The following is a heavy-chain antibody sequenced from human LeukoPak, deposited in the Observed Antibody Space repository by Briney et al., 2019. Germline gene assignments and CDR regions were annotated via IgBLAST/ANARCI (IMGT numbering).Heavy chain of an antibody. D-gene: IGHD5/OR15-5a*01. Sequence: GGSLRLSCAASGFTFSNYAMTWVRQAPGKGLEWVSSVSGSGDSKYYADSVRGRFTISRDNSKNTLYLQMDSLRAEDTAVYYCAKSVRRQLAMRGFDYWGQGTLVTVSS. V-gene: IGHV3-23*01. CDR2: VSGSGDSK. J-gene: IGHJ4*02. CDR3: AKSVRRQLAMRGFDY. CDR1: GFTFSNYA.